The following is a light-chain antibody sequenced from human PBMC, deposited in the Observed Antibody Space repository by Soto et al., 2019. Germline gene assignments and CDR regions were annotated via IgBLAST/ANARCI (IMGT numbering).Light chain of an antibody. CDR2: TVS. J-gene: IGKJ2*01. CDR1: QSLLDSNDGNTY. Sequence: DIVMTQSPLSLPVTPGEPASISCRSSQSLLDSNDGNTYLDWYLQKPGQSPQLLIYTVSYRASGVPDRFSGSGSGTDFTLKISRVEAEDVGVYYCLQRAQSPYTFGQGTKVDIK. CDR3: LQRAQSPYT. V-gene: IGKV2-40*01.